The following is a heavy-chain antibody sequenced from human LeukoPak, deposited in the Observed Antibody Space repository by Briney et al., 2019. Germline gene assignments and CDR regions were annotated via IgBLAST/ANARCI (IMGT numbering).Heavy chain of an antibody. D-gene: IGHD5-18*01. CDR2: INHSGSA. CDR1: DGSFSGYY. CDR3: ARGGYSYGYIY. V-gene: IGHV4-34*01. J-gene: IGHJ4*02. Sequence: SETLSLTCAVYDGSFSGYYCSWIRQPPGKGLEWIGEINHSGSANYNPSLKSRVTISGDTSKNQFSLRLSSVTAADTAVYYCARGGYSYGYIYWGQGTLVTVSS.